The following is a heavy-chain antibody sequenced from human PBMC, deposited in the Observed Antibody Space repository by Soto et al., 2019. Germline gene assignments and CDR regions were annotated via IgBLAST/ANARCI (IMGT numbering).Heavy chain of an antibody. CDR1: GYTFTSYY. D-gene: IGHD3-22*01. V-gene: IGHV1-46*01. CDR2: INPSGGST. Sequence: ASVKVSCKASGYTFTSYYMHWVRQAPGQGLEWMGIINPSGGSTSYAQKFQGRVTMTRDTSTSTVYMELSSLRSEDTAVYYCARSQGDYYDSSGYYYALSDYGMDVWGQGPTVTVSS. CDR3: ARSQGDYYDSSGYYYALSDYGMDV. J-gene: IGHJ6*02.